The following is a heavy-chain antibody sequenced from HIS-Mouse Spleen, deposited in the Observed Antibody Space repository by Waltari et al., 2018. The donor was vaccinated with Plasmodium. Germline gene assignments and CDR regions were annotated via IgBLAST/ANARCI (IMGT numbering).Heavy chain of an antibody. J-gene: IGHJ6*02. V-gene: IGHV2-70*15. D-gene: IGHD6-6*01. CDR3: ARTTYSSSSAKYYYYGMDV. CDR1: GFSLSTSGMC. Sequence: QVTLRESGPALVKPTQTLTLTCTFSGFSLSTSGMCVSWIRQPPGKALEWLARIDWEDDKYYSTPLKTTLTISKDTSKNQVVLTMTNMDPVDTATYYCARTTYSSSSAKYYYYGMDVWGQGTTVTVSS. CDR2: IDWEDDK.